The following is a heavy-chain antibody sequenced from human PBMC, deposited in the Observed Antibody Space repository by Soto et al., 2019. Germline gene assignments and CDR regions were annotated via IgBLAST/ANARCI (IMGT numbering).Heavy chain of an antibody. CDR3: AKAGGVIAARRRGYYFDY. J-gene: IGHJ4*02. CDR2: INTAGSTK. Sequence: GSLRLSCAASGFTFSNFEMHWVRQAPGKGLEWVSYINTAGSTKYYADSVKGRFTISRDNSKNTLYLQMNSLRAEDTAVYYCAKAGGVIAARRRGYYFDYWGQGTLVTVSS. D-gene: IGHD6-6*01. CDR1: GFTFSNFE. V-gene: IGHV3-NL1*01.